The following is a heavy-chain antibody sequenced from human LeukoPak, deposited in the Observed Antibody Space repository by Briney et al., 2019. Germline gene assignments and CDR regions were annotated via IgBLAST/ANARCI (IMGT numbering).Heavy chain of an antibody. CDR1: GFTFTSYG. J-gene: IGHJ4*02. D-gene: IGHD3-10*01. Sequence: GGTLRLSCAASGFTFTSYGMSWVRQAPGKGLEWVAVISYDGSDKYYADSVKGRFTISRDNSRNTLFLQMNSLRPEDTAVYYCARVYGSEIDYWGQGTLVTVSS. CDR2: ISYDGSDK. CDR3: ARVYGSEIDY. V-gene: IGHV3-30*03.